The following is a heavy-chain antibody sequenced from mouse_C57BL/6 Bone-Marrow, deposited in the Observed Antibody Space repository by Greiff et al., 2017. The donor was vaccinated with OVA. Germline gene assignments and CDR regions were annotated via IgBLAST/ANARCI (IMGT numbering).Heavy chain of an antibody. CDR3: ARFEYYGSSYWYYFDY. Sequence: EVKLMESGPELVKPGDSVKISCKASGYSFTGYFMNWVMQSHGKSLEWIGRINPYNGDTFYNQKFKGKATLTVDKSSSTAHMELRSLTSEDSAVYYCARFEYYGSSYWYYFDYWGQGTTLTVSS. CDR2: INPYNGDT. J-gene: IGHJ2*01. V-gene: IGHV1-20*01. CDR1: GYSFTGYF. D-gene: IGHD1-1*01.